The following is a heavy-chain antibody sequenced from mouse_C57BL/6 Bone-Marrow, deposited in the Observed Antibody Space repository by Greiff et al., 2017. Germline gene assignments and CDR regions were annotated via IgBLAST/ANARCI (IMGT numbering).Heavy chain of an antibody. V-gene: IGHV14-1*01. CDR3: TLYGPNWYFDV. CDR2: IDPEDGDT. Sequence: VQLQQSGAELVRPGASVKLSCTASGFNIKDYYMHWVKQRPEQGLEWIGRIDPEDGDTEYAAKFQGKATMTAEPSSNTVYLQLISPTSEDTAVYYCTLYGPNWYFDVWGTGTTVTVSS. J-gene: IGHJ1*03. CDR1: GFNIKDYY. D-gene: IGHD1-1*01.